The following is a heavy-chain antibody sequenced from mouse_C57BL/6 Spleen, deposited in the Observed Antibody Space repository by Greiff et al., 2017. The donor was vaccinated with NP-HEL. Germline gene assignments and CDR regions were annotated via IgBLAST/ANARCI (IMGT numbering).Heavy chain of an antibody. CDR1: GFTFSDYY. CDR3: ARWSEYYGSSYWYCDV. D-gene: IGHD1-1*01. CDR2: IRNKANGYTT. Sequence: EVMLVESGGGLVQPGGSLSLSCAVSGFTFSDYYMTWVRQPPGQALEWLGFIRNKANGYTTEYSASVKGRFTISRDNSQSILYHKMHALRAEDSATYYCARWSEYYGSSYWYCDVWGTGTTVTVSS. V-gene: IGHV7-3*01. J-gene: IGHJ1*03.